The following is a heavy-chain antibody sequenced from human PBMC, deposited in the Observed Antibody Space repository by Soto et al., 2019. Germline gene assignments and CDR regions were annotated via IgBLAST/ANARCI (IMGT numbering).Heavy chain of an antibody. CDR3: ARGRWELLCYYYYGMDV. Sequence: QVQLVESGGGVVQPGRSLRLSCAASGFTFSSYAMHWVRQAPGKGLEWVAVISYDGSNKYYADSVKGRFTISRDNSKNTLYLQMNSLRAEDTAVYYCARGRWELLCYYYYGMDVWGQGTTVTVSS. CDR2: ISYDGSNK. J-gene: IGHJ6*02. D-gene: IGHD1-26*01. V-gene: IGHV3-30-3*01. CDR1: GFTFSSYA.